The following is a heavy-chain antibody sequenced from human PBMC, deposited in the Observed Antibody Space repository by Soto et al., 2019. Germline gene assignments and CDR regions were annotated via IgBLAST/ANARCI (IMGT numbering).Heavy chain of an antibody. CDR3: ALPSCGGDCYSPFDY. CDR2: ISGNSGKT. CDR1: GVGLSTYA. D-gene: IGHD2-21*02. J-gene: IGHJ4*02. Sequence: EVQLLESGGGFVQPGGSLRLSCTASGVGLSTYAISWVRQAPGKGLEWVSVISGNSGKTDYADSVKGRFSNSRDKTENTVYLQINRLRAEDTAVYYCALPSCGGDCYSPFDYWGQGTLVTVSS. V-gene: IGHV3-23*01.